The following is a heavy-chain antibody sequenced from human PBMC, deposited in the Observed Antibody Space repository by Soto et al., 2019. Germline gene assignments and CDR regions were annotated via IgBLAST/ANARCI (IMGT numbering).Heavy chain of an antibody. D-gene: IGHD3-22*01. CDR3: ARQIYDSDTGPNFRYYFDS. CDR2: IDPSDSQT. J-gene: IGHJ4*02. CDR1: GYSFAGYW. Sequence: GESLKISCKGSGYSFAGYWITWVRQKPGKGLEWMGRIDPSDSQTYYSPSFRGHVTISATKSITTVFLQWSSLRASDTAMYYCARQIYDSDTGPNFRYYFDSWGQETPVTVSS. V-gene: IGHV5-10-1*01.